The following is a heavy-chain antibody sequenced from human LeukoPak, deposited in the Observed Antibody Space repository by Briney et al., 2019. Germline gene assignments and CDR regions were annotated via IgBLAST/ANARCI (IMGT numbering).Heavy chain of an antibody. Sequence: SETLSLTCAVHGGSFSGYYWSWIRQPPGKGLEWIGEINHSGSTNYNPSLKSRVTISVDTFKSQFSLKLSSVTAADTAVYYCARHSGGTYYVNFDPWGQGTLVTVSS. CDR2: INHSGST. J-gene: IGHJ5*02. V-gene: IGHV4-34*01. D-gene: IGHD1-26*01. CDR3: ARHSGGTYYVNFDP. CDR1: GGSFSGYY.